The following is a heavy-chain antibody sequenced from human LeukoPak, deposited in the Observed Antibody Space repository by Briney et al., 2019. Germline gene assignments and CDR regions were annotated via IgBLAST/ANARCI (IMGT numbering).Heavy chain of an antibody. CDR3: AKDLYDSSLKYYYYYYMDV. J-gene: IGHJ6*03. CDR1: GFTFSSYA. CDR2: ISGSGGST. D-gene: IGHD3-22*01. V-gene: IGHV3-23*01. Sequence: GGSLRLSCAASGFTFSSYAMSWVRQAPGKGLEWVSAISGSGGSTYYADSVKGRFTISRDNSKNTLYLQMNSLRAEDTAVYYCAKDLYDSSLKYYYYYYMDVWGKGTTVTASS.